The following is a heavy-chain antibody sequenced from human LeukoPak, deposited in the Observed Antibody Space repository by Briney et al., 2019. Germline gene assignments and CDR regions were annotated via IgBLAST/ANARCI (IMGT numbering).Heavy chain of an antibody. CDR1: GGSISSYY. D-gene: IGHD3-10*01. Sequence: SETLSLTCTVSGGSISSYYWSWIRQPAGKGLEWIGRIYTSGSTNYNPSLKSRVTMSVDTSKNQFSLKLSSVTAADTAVYYCARDRPYYYGSGSRNDAFDIWGQGTMVTVSS. V-gene: IGHV4-4*07. J-gene: IGHJ3*02. CDR2: IYTSGST. CDR3: ARDRPYYYGSGSRNDAFDI.